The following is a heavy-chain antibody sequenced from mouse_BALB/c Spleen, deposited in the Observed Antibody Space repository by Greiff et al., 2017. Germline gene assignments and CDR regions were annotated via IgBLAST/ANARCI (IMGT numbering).Heavy chain of an antibody. CDR3: ARSGQSGVRHAMDY. J-gene: IGHJ4*01. CDR1: GFNIKDYY. V-gene: IGHV14-1*02. Sequence: VQLQQSGAELVRPGALVKLSCKASGFNIKDYYMHWVKQRPEQGLEWIGWIDPENGNTIYDPKFQGKASITADTSSNTVYLQLSSLTSEDTAVYYCARSGQSGVRHAMDYWGQGTSVTVSS. D-gene: IGHD2-14*01. CDR2: IDPENGNT.